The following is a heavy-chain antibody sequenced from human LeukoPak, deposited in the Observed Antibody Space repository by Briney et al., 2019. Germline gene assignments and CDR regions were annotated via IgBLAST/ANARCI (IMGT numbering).Heavy chain of an antibody. Sequence: GGSLRLSREASGSTFSSYAMNWVRQAPGKGLEWVSAIGSGGGSTDYADSVQGRFTISRDNSKSTLYLQMNSLRAEDTAVYYCAKGFLGGTDQYFDSWGQGTLVTVSS. J-gene: IGHJ4*02. CDR1: GSTFSSYA. CDR2: IGSGGGST. V-gene: IGHV3-23*01. CDR3: AKGFLGGTDQYFDS. D-gene: IGHD6-19*01.